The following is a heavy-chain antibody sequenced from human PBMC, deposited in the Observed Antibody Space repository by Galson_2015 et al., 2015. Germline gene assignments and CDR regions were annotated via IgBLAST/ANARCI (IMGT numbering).Heavy chain of an antibody. J-gene: IGHJ4*02. D-gene: IGHD3-10*01. CDR3: VRSLVRGVRYFDY. V-gene: IGHV3-23*01. CDR2: ISGSGGST. CDR1: GFTFSSYA. Sequence: SLRLSCAASGFTFSSYAMSWVRQAPGKGLEWVSAISGSGGSTYYADSVKGRFTISRDNSKNTLYLQMNSLRAEDTAVYYCVRSLVRGVRYFDYWGQGTLVTVSS.